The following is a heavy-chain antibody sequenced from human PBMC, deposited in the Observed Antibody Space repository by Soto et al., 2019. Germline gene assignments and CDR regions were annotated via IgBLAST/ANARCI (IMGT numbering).Heavy chain of an antibody. Sequence: EVQLLESGGGLVQPGGSLRLSCAASGFTFRSYAMSWVRQAPGKGLEWVSGISGSGGSTYYADSVKGRFTISRDNAKNALYLQMNSLRAEDTAVYYCARGGSSTRFMDYWGQGTLVTVSS. CDR2: ISGSGGST. J-gene: IGHJ4*02. CDR1: GFTFRSYA. D-gene: IGHD2-2*01. CDR3: ARGGSSTRFMDY. V-gene: IGHV3-23*01.